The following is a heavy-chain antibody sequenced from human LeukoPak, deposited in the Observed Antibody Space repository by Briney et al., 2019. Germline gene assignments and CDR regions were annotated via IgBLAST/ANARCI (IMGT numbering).Heavy chain of an antibody. J-gene: IGHJ4*02. CDR1: GGSFSGYY. V-gene: IGHV4-34*01. D-gene: IGHD4-17*01. CDR3: ARGPTDMTTVTTKSPFDY. CDR2: INHSGST. Sequence: PSETLSLTCAVYGGSFSGYYWSWIRQPPGEGLEWIGEINHSGSTNYNPSLKSRVTISVDTSKNQFSLKLSSVTAADTAVYYCARGPTDMTTVTTKSPFDYWGQGTLVTVSS.